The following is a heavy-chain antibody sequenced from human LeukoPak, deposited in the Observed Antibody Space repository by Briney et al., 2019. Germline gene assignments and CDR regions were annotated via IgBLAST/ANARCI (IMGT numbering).Heavy chain of an antibody. CDR1: GYTFSNYA. CDR2: INTNTGNP. CDR3: ARGLSDYYYDSSGYPL. J-gene: IGHJ4*02. Sequence: GASVKVSCKASGYTFSNYAMNWVRQAPGQGLEWMGWINTNTGNPTYAQGFTGRFVFSLDTSVSTAYLQISGLKAEDTAVYYCARGLSDYYYDSSGYPLWGQGTLVTVSS. D-gene: IGHD3-22*01. V-gene: IGHV7-4-1*02.